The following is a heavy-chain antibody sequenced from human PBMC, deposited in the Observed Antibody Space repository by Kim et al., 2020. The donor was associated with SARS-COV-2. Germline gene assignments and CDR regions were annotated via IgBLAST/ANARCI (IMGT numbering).Heavy chain of an antibody. J-gene: IGHJ3*02. CDR2: ISYDGSNK. V-gene: IGHV3-30*18. CDR1: GFTFSSYG. Sequence: GGSLRLSCAASGFTFSSYGMHWVRQAPGKGLEWVAVISYDGSNKYYADSVKGRFTISRDNSKNTLYLQMNSLRAEDTAVYYCAKGGRGVVVTDDAFDSWG. CDR3: AKGGRGVVVTDDAFDS. D-gene: IGHD3-22*01.